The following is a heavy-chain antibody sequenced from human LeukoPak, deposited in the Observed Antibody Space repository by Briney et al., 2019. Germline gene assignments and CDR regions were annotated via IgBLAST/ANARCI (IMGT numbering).Heavy chain of an antibody. J-gene: IGHJ6*02. CDR2: IYHSGST. D-gene: IGHD3-10*01. CDR1: GYSISSGYY. V-gene: IGHV4-38-2*02. CDR3: ARRTTYGSPLYYYYGMDV. Sequence: SETLSLTCTVSGYSISSGYYRGWIRQPPGKGLEWIGSIYHSGSTYYNPSLKSRVTISVDTSKNQFSLKLSSVTAADTAVYYCARRTTYGSPLYYYYGMDVWGQGTTVTVSS.